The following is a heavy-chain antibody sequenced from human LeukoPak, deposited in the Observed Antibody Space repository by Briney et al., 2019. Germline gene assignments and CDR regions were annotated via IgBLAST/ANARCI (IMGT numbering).Heavy chain of an antibody. J-gene: IGHJ4*02. CDR3: ARGLKREYSSSWYLGY. CDR1: GGSISSSSYY. CDR2: IYYSGST. V-gene: IGHV4-39*07. D-gene: IGHD6-13*01. Sequence: SETLSLTCTVSGGSISSSSYYWGWIRQPPGKGLEWIGSIYYSGSTYYNPSLKSRVTISVDTSKNQFSLKLSSVTAADTAVYYCARGLKREYSSSWYLGYWGQGTLVTVSS.